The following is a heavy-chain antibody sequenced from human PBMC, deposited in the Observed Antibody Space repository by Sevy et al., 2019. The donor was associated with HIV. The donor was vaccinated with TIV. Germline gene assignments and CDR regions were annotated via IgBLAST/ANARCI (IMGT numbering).Heavy chain of an antibody. V-gene: IGHV3-11*04. D-gene: IGHD3-3*01. CDR2: ISSSGSTI. CDR3: ARDSSPPYYDFWSGHRYYYDGMDV. Sequence: GGSLRLSCAASGFTFSDYYMSWIRQAPGKGLEWVSYISSSGSTIYYADSVKGRFTISRDNAKNSLYLQMNSLRAEDTAVYYCARDSSPPYYDFWSGHRYYYDGMDVWGQGTTVTVSS. J-gene: IGHJ6*02. CDR1: GFTFSDYY.